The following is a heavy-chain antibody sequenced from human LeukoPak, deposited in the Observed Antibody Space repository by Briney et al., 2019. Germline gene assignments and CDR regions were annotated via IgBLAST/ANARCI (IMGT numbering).Heavy chain of an antibody. J-gene: IGHJ4*02. CDR2: ITGVGDIT. V-gene: IGHV3-43*02. CDR3: AKDIAAGDYVFDS. D-gene: IGHD4-17*01. Sequence: GGSLRLSCAATGFTFGDYAMHWVRQPPGKGLEWLSLITGVGDITYHTDTVEGPFPISRENNKTTLYLQMNSLRTEDTAIYYCAKDIAAGDYVFDSWGQGTLVIVS. CDR1: GFTFGDYA.